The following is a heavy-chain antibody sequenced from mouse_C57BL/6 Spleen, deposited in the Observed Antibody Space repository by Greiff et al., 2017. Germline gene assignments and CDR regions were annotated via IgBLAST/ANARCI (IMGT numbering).Heavy chain of an antibody. J-gene: IGHJ2*01. CDR3: ETKGGNYEGYFDY. CDR1: GYTFTNYW. D-gene: IGHD2-1*01. Sequence: QVQLQQSGAELVRPGTSVKMSCKASGYTFTNYWIGWAKQRPGHGLEWIGYIYPGGGYTNYNEKFKGKATLTADKSSSTAYMQFSSLTSDDSAIYYCETKGGNYEGYFDYWGQGTTLTVSS. V-gene: IGHV1-63*01. CDR2: IYPGGGYT.